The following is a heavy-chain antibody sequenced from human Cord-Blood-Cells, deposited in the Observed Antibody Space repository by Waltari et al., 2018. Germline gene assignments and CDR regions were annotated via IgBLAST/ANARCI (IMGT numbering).Heavy chain of an antibody. D-gene: IGHD6-13*01. CDR3: ACMTGYSSSFDY. J-gene: IGHJ4*02. CDR2: IIPIFGTA. CDR1: GATLSSYA. Sequence: QVQLVQSGAEVKKPGSSVKVSCKASGATLSSYALSWVPQAPGQGLEWMGGIIPIFGTANYAQKFQGRVTITADESTSTAYMELSSLRSEDTAVYYCACMTGYSSSFDYWGQGTLVTVSS. V-gene: IGHV1-69*01.